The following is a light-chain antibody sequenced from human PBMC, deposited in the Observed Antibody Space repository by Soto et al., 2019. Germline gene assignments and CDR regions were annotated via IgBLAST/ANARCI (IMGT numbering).Light chain of an antibody. Sequence: DIQMTQSPSSLSASVGDRVTITCRASQSIYTYLTWYQHKPGKAPKLLMHAASSLDGGVPSRFSGSGSGTDFTLTISSLQPEDFATYYCQQRYRTPRTFGQGTKVDIK. V-gene: IGKV1-39*01. J-gene: IGKJ1*01. CDR3: QQRYRTPRT. CDR2: AAS. CDR1: QSIYTY.